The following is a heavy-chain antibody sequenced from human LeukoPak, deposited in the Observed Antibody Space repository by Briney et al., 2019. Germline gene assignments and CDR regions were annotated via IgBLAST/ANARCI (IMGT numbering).Heavy chain of an antibody. CDR2: IYTSGST. V-gene: IGHV4-4*09. CDR1: GGSTSSYY. CDR3: ARHRYSYGYPDY. Sequence: SETLSLTCTVSGGSTSSYYWSWIRQPPGKGLEWIGYIYTSGSTNYNPSLKSRVTISVDTSKNQFSLKLSSVTAADTAVYYCARHRYSYGYPDYWGQGTLVTVSS. J-gene: IGHJ4*02. D-gene: IGHD5-18*01.